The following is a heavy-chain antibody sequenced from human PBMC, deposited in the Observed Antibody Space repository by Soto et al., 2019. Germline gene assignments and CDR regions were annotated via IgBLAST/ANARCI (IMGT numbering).Heavy chain of an antibody. V-gene: IGHV3-7*01. CDR3: ARDDGDVVVVAASDAFDI. J-gene: IGHJ3*02. Sequence: GGSLRLSCAASGFTFSSYWMSWVRQAPGKGLEWVANIKQDGSEKYYVDSVKGRFTISRDNAKNSLYLQMNSLRAEDTAVYYCARDDGDVVVVAASDAFDIWGQGTMVTVSS. CDR1: GFTFSSYW. D-gene: IGHD2-15*01. CDR2: IKQDGSEK.